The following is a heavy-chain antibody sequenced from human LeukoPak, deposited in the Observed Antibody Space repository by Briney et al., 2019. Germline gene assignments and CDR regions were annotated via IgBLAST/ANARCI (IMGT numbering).Heavy chain of an antibody. D-gene: IGHD3-10*01. CDR3: ARCYYGSGSYYNY. CDR1: GGSISSSNW. Sequence: SDTLSLTCAVSGGSISSSNWWSWVRQPPGKGLEWIGEIYHSGSTNYNPSLKSRVTISVDKSKNQFSLKLSSVTAADTAVYYCARCYYGSGSYYNYWGQGTLVTVSS. J-gene: IGHJ4*02. CDR2: IYHSGST. V-gene: IGHV4-4*02.